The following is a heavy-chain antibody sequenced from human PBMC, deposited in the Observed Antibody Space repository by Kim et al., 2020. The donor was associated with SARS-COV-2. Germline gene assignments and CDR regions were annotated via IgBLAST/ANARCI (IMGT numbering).Heavy chain of an antibody. V-gene: IGHV3-23*01. D-gene: IGHD3-16*02. Sequence: GGSLRLSCAASGFTFSSYAMSWVRQAPGKGLEWVSAISGSGGSTYYADSVKGRFTISRDNSKNTLYLQMNSLRAEDTAVYYCAKDNYDYVWGSYRPFDYWGQGTLVTVSS. CDR1: GFTFSSYA. CDR2: ISGSGGST. J-gene: IGHJ4*02. CDR3: AKDNYDYVWGSYRPFDY.